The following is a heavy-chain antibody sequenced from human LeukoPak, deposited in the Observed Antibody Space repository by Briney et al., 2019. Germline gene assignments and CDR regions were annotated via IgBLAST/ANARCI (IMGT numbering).Heavy chain of an antibody. CDR1: GFTFSSYS. CDR3: ARGSSVAADLGDY. Sequence: GGSLRLSCAASGFTFSSYSMNWVRQAPGKGLEWISYITTSGGAKNYADSVKGRFTISRDNAKNSLYLQMNSLRAEDTAVYYCARGSSVAADLGDYWGQGTLLTVSS. J-gene: IGHJ4*02. CDR2: ITTSGGAK. V-gene: IGHV3-48*04. D-gene: IGHD6-19*01.